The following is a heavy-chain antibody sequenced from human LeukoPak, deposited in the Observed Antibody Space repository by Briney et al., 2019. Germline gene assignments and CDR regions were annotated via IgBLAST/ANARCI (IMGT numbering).Heavy chain of an antibody. J-gene: IGHJ4*02. D-gene: IGHD3-22*01. CDR1: GGSISSSNW. CDR3: ARGKRGSSGYYRFGY. CDR2: IYHSGST. Sequence: SETLSLTCAVSGGSISSSNWWSWVRQPPGKGLEWIGEIYHSGSTNYNPSLKCRVTISVDKSKNQFSLKLSSVTAADTAVYYCARGKRGSSGYYRFGYWGQGTLVTVSS. V-gene: IGHV4-4*02.